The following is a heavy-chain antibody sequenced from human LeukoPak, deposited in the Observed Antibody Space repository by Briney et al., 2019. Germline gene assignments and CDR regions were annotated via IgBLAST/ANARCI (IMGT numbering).Heavy chain of an antibody. Sequence: GGSLRLSCAASGFTFDDYGMSWVRHAPGKGLEWVSGINWNGGSTGYADSVKGRFTISRDNAKNSLYLQMNSLRAEDTALYYCARLVGATTPDYWGQGTLVTVSS. J-gene: IGHJ4*02. CDR1: GFTFDDYG. V-gene: IGHV3-20*04. CDR3: ARLVGATTPDY. D-gene: IGHD1-26*01. CDR2: INWNGGST.